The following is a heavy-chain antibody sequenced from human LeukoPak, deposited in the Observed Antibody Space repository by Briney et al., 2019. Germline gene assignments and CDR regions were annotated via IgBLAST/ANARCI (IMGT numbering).Heavy chain of an antibody. CDR3: ARARGDYYDSSGYYSAFDY. D-gene: IGHD3-22*01. J-gene: IGHJ4*02. CDR2: INHSGSA. Sequence: TSETLSLTCAVYGGPFSGYYWSWIRQPPGKGLEWIGEINHSGSANYNPSLKSRVTISVDMSKNQFSLKLSSVTAADTAVYYCARARGDYYDSSGYYSAFDYWGQGTLVTVPS. CDR1: GGPFSGYY. V-gene: IGHV4-34*01.